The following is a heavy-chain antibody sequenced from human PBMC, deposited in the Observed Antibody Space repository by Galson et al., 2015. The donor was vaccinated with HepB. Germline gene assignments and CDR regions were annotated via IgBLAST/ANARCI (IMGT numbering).Heavy chain of an antibody. CDR2: ISTNGTTI. CDR3: ATVLFGSGAYWTFVI. Sequence: SLRLSCAASGFTFSRHTMSWLRQTPGQGLQWVSYISTNGTTIHYADSVKGRFTVARDNAKNTMFLQMNSLRAEDTAVYYCATVLFGSGAYWTFVIWGQGTLVTFSS. V-gene: IGHV3-48*04. D-gene: IGHD3-22*01. J-gene: IGHJ3*02. CDR1: GFTFSRHT.